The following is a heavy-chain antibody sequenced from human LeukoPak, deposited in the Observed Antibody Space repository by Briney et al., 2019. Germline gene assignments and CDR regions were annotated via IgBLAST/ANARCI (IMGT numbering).Heavy chain of an antibody. J-gene: IGHJ5*02. CDR1: GDSVSSNSAA. CDR3: ARDAHYSSSPEWFDP. D-gene: IGHD6-13*01. V-gene: IGHV6-1*01. Sequence: SQTLSLTCAISGDSVSSNSAAWNWIRQSPSRGLDGLGRTYYSSKWYNDYAVSVKSRITINPDTSKNQFSLQLNSVTPEDTAVYYCARDAHYSSSPEWFDPWGQGTLVTVSS. CDR2: TYYSSKWYN.